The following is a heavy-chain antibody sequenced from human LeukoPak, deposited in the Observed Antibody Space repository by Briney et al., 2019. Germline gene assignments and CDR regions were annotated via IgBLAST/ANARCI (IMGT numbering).Heavy chain of an antibody. D-gene: IGHD1-26*01. CDR1: GYTFTSYY. CDR2: INPTSGST. V-gene: IGHV1-46*01. CDR3: ASDNSVGDNAWWFDP. J-gene: IGHJ5*02. Sequence: ASVKVSCKASGYTFTSYYMHWVRQAPGQGLEWMGLINPTSGSTSYAQKFQGRVTMTRDMSTSTDYMELSSLRSDDTAIYYCASDNSVGDNAWWFDPWGQGTLVTVSS.